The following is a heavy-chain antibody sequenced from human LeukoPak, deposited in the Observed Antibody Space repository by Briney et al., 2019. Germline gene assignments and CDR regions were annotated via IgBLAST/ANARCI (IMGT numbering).Heavy chain of an antibody. V-gene: IGHV4-34*01. CDR3: ARGVGFRSLIAVAGPKYFAL. CDR1: GGSFSGYY. D-gene: IGHD6-19*01. Sequence: SETLFLTCAVYGGSFSGYYWSWIRQPPGKGLEWIGEINHSGSTNYNPSLKSRVTISVDTSKNQFSLKLSSVTAADTAVYYCARGVGFRSLIAVAGPKYFALWGRGTLVPVSS. CDR2: INHSGST. J-gene: IGHJ2*01.